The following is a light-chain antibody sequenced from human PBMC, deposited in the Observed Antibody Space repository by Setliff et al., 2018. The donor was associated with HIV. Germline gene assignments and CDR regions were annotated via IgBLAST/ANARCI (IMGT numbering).Light chain of an antibody. CDR1: SNDVGRYDL. V-gene: IGLV2-23*01. Sequence: LAQPASVSGSPGQSITISCTGTSNDVGRYDLVSWYQQHPARAPKLIIYQATRRPSGVSNRFSGSKSGNVASRTISGLQAEDEADYYCCSNTGSNTFVFGSGTKVTV. CDR3: CSNTGSNTFV. J-gene: IGLJ1*01. CDR2: QAT.